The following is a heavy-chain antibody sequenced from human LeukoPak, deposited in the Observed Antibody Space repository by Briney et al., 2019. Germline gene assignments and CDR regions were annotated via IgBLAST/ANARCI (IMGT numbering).Heavy chain of an antibody. Sequence: PSETLSLTCTVSGYSISSGYYWAWIRQPPGKGLEWIGSIFHTGSTYHNPSLKSRVTISVDTSKKQFSLKLNSVTAADTAVFYCAANSADYNTLGSSYKVWGQGTLVTVSS. CDR3: AANSADYNTLGSSYKV. CDR2: IFHTGST. CDR1: GYSISSGYY. V-gene: IGHV4-38-2*02. J-gene: IGHJ4*02. D-gene: IGHD3-10*01.